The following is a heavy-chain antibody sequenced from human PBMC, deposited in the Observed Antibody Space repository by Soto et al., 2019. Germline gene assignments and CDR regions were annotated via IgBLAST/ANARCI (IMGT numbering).Heavy chain of an antibody. V-gene: IGHV3-48*03. Sequence: GGSLRLSCAASGFTFSSYEMDWVRQAPGKGLEWVAHITSSGGTMYADSVRGRFTISRDNADNSLYLQMNSLRAEDTAVYYCARDSSITPRPLDYWGQGTPVTVSS. J-gene: IGHJ4*02. CDR2: ITSSGGTM. CDR1: GFTFSSYE. CDR3: ARDSSITPRPLDY. D-gene: IGHD6-6*01.